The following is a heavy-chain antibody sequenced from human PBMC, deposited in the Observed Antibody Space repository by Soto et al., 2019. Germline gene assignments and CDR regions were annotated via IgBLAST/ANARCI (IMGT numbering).Heavy chain of an antibody. CDR2: MNPNSGNT. Sequence: QVELVQSGAEVKKPGASVKVSCKASGYSFTSYAINWVRQATGQGLEWMGWMNPNSGNTGYAQKFQGRVSMTRNTSISTAYMELSSLRSDDTAVYYCAREKVGANDYWGQGNLVTVSS. CDR1: GYSFTSYA. CDR3: AREKVGANDY. J-gene: IGHJ4*02. D-gene: IGHD1-26*01. V-gene: IGHV1-8*02.